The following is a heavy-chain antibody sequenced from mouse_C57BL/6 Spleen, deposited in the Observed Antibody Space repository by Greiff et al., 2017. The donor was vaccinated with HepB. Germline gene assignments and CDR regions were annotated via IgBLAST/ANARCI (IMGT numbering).Heavy chain of an antibody. Sequence: QVQLQQPGAELVRPGSSVKLSCKASGYTFTSYWMDWVKQRPGQGLEWIGNIYPSDSETHYNQKFKDKATLTVDKSSSTAYMRLSSLTSEDSAVYYCARRDYYGSSPAWFAYWGQGTLVTVSA. J-gene: IGHJ3*01. CDR1: GYTFTSYW. D-gene: IGHD1-1*01. V-gene: IGHV1-61*01. CDR2: IYPSDSET. CDR3: ARRDYYGSSPAWFAY.